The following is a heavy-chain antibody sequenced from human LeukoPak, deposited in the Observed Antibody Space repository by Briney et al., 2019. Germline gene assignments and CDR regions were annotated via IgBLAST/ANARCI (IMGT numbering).Heavy chain of an antibody. V-gene: IGHV3-74*01. D-gene: IGHD2-2*02. CDR2: INTDGRTT. CDR1: GFTFSSYN. Sequence: TGGSLRLSCAASGFTFSSYNMNWVRQAPGKGLVWVAHINTDGRTTTYADSVKGRFTVARDNAKNTLYLEMNRLRAEDTAVYYCARDNTYMFDYWGQGTQVTVSS. CDR3: ARDNTYMFDY. J-gene: IGHJ4*02.